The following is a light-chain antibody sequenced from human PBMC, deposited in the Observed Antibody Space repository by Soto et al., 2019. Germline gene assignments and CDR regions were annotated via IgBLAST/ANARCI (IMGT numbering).Light chain of an antibody. CDR2: DAS. Sequence: DIQMTQSPSTLSASIGDRVTITCRASQTISDWLAWYKQEPGKAPKLLIYDASSLTSGVPSRFSGSGSGAEFTLTISSLQPDDVSTYYCQQYNSYWTFGQGTKVEIK. CDR3: QQYNSYWT. J-gene: IGKJ1*01. CDR1: QTISDW. V-gene: IGKV1-5*01.